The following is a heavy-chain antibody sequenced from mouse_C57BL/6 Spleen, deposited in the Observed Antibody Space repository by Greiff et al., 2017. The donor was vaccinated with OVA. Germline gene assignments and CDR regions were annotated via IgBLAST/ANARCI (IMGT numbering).Heavy chain of an antibody. J-gene: IGHJ2*01. CDR3: EDDGLYIYYNYDEDYFDY. D-gene: IGHD2-4*01. Sequence: VQLQQPGAELVKPGASVKLSCKASGYTFTSYWMHWVKQRPGRGLEWIGRIDPNSGGTKYNEKFKSKATLTVDKPSSTAYMQLSSLTSEDSAVYNCEDDGLYIYYNYDEDYFDYWGQGTTLTVSS. V-gene: IGHV1-72*01. CDR1: GYTFTSYW. CDR2: IDPNSGGT.